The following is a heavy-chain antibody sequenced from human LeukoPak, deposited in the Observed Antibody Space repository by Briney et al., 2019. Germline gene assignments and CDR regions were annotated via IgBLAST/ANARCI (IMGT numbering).Heavy chain of an antibody. CDR2: IYYTGST. CDR3: ARSFYGDFRSFDY. V-gene: IGHV4-59*01. J-gene: IGHJ4*02. CDR1: GGSISSYL. D-gene: IGHD4-17*01. Sequence: SETLSLTCIVSGGSISSYLWTWIRQPPGKGLEWIGYIYYTGSTNYNPSLKSRVTISVDTSNNQFSLKLSSVTAADTAVYYCARSFYGDFRSFDYWGQGTLVTVSS.